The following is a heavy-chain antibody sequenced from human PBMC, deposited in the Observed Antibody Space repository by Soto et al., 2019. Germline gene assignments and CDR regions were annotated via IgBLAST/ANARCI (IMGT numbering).Heavy chain of an antibody. V-gene: IGHV3-49*03. J-gene: IGHJ3*02. CDR3: TRDAYSSSWDAFDI. CDR1: GFTFGDYA. D-gene: IGHD6-13*01. CDR2: IRSKAYGGTT. Sequence: GGSLRLSCTASGFTFGDYAMSWFRQAPGKGLEWVGFIRSKAYGGTTEYAASVKGRFTISRDDSKSIAYLQMNSLKTEDTAVYYCTRDAYSSSWDAFDIWGQGTMVTVSS.